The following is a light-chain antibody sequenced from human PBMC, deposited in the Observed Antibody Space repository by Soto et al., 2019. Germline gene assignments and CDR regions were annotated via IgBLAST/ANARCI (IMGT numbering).Light chain of an antibody. CDR3: VLYMGSGTVV. Sequence: QTVVTQEPSFSVSPGGTVTLTCGLSSGSVSTSYYPSWYQQTPGQAPRTVIYATNRRSSGVPARFSGSILGNKAALTITGAQADDESDYYCVLYMGSGTVVFGGGTKLPVL. V-gene: IGLV8-61*01. CDR1: SGSVSTSYY. CDR2: ATN. J-gene: IGLJ2*01.